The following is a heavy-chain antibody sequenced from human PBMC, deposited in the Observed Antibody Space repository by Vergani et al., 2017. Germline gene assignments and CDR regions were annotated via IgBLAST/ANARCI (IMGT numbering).Heavy chain of an antibody. Sequence: QVNLQESGPGLVKPSETLSLTCAVSGDSIISGNNWGWIRQPPGKGLEWISSVSHSGDTYFNPSLKGRVSISMDTSKNYVFLTLSSVTAADTAMYYCARRSSSYYCDIWGQGGLITVSA. CDR2: VSHSGDT. D-gene: IGHD3-22*01. CDR3: ARRSSSYYCDI. J-gene: IGHJ4*02. V-gene: IGHV4-38-2*01. CDR1: GDSIISGNN.